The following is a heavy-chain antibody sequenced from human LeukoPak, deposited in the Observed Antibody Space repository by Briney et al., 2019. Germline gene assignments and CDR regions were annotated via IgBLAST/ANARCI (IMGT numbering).Heavy chain of an antibody. Sequence: SETLSLTCAVSGYSISSGYYWGWIRQPPGKGLEWIGSIYHSGSTYYSPSLKSRVTISVDTSKNQFSLKLSSVTAADTAVYYCARYCSSTSCYEGVDYWGQGTLVTVSS. V-gene: IGHV4-38-2*01. J-gene: IGHJ4*02. CDR2: IYHSGST. CDR1: GYSISSGYY. D-gene: IGHD2-2*01. CDR3: ARYCSSTSCYEGVDY.